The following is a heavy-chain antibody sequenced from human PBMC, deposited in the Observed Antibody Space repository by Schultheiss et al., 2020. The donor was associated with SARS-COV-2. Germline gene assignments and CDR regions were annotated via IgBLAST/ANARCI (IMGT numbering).Heavy chain of an antibody. Sequence: GGSLRLSCTASGFTFGDYAMSWVRQAPGKGLEWVGRIKSKTDGGTTDYAAPVKGRFTISRDDSKNTLYLQMNSLKTEDTAVYYCTTYYDFWSGYLDAFDIWGQGTMVTVSS. V-gene: IGHV3-15*01. CDR1: GFTFGDYA. CDR2: IKSKTDGGTT. J-gene: IGHJ3*02. D-gene: IGHD3-3*01. CDR3: TTYYDFWSGYLDAFDI.